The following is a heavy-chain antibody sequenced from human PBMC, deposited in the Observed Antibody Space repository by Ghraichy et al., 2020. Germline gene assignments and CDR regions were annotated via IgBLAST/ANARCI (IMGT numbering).Heavy chain of an antibody. CDR3: ARDSVVVPAATPSYYYGMDV. Sequence: SETLSLTCTVSGGSISSGSYYWSWIRQPAGKGLEWIGRIYTSGSTNYNPSLKSRVTISVDTSKNQFSLKLSSVTAADTAVYYCARDSVVVPAATPSYYYGMDVWGQGTTVTVSS. D-gene: IGHD2-2*02. J-gene: IGHJ6*02. V-gene: IGHV4-61*02. CDR2: IYTSGST. CDR1: GGSISSGSYY.